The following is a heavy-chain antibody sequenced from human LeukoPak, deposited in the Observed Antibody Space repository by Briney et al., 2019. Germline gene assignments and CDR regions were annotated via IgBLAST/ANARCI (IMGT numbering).Heavy chain of an antibody. Sequence: ASVKVSCKASAYTLSDFHIQWVRQAPGQGLEWMGTINPNTGATVYAQKFQGRVTITRGTSINTAYMDLSRLTSDDTAFYYCARDRAYHHSGYPMFSPWGQGTLVTVSS. J-gene: IGHJ5*02. CDR2: INPNTGAT. D-gene: IGHD3-22*01. CDR3: ARDRAYHHSGYPMFSP. V-gene: IGHV1-2*02. CDR1: AYTLSDFH.